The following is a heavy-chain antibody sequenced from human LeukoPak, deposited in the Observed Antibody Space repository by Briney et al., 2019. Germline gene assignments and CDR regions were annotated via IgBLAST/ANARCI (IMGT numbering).Heavy chain of an antibody. CDR1: GFTFSSYA. D-gene: IGHD3-22*01. CDR3: ARDATRKSGAYYDSSGGFDY. CDR2: ISGSGGNT. J-gene: IGHJ4*02. V-gene: IGHV3-23*01. Sequence: GGSLRLSCAASGFTFSSYAMSWVRQAPGKGLEWVSGISGSGGNTYYANSVKGRFTISRDNSKNTLYLQMGSLRAEDMAVYYCARDATRKSGAYYDSSGGFDYWGQGILVTVSS.